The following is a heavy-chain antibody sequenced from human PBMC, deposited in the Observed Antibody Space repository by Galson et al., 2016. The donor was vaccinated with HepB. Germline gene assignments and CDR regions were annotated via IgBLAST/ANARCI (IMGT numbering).Heavy chain of an antibody. D-gene: IGHD5-12*01. CDR1: GFTFSSYG. J-gene: IGHJ4*02. Sequence: SLRLSCAASGFTFSSYGMHWVRQAPGKGPEWVSVIWYDGNNEDYADSVRGRFSISRDNSRNTVYLQMNNLRAEDTAVYYCARDPHQGGYAPDYWGQGTLVTVSS. V-gene: IGHV3-33*01. CDR2: IWYDGNNE. CDR3: ARDPHQGGYAPDY.